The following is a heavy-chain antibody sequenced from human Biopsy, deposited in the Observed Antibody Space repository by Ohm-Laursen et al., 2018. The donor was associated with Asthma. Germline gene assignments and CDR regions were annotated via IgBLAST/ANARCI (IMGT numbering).Heavy chain of an antibody. J-gene: IGHJ3*02. CDR3: ARPREYYYDSSGYYYHAFDI. D-gene: IGHD3-22*01. CDR1: GGAIRTSGYY. V-gene: IGHV4-39*01. Sequence: SETLSLTCSVSGGAIRTSGYYWGWIRQPPGKGLEWIGSIYYSGSTYYNPSLKSRVTISVDTSKNQFSLKLSSVTAADTAVYYCARPREYYYDSSGYYYHAFDIWGQGTMVTVSS. CDR2: IYYSGST.